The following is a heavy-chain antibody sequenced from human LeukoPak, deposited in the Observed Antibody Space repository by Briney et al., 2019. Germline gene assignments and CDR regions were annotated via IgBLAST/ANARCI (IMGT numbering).Heavy chain of an antibody. D-gene: IGHD3-10*01. CDR2: INHSGST. CDR3: ASGSNLYYYGLGYFDY. J-gene: IGHJ4*02. V-gene: IGHV4-34*01. Sequence: SETLSLTCAVYGGSFSGYYWSWIRQPPGKGLEWIGEINHSGSTNYNPSLKSRVTISVDTSKNQFSLKLSSVTAADTAVYYCASGSNLYYYGLGYFDYWGQGTLVTVSS. CDR1: GGSFSGYY.